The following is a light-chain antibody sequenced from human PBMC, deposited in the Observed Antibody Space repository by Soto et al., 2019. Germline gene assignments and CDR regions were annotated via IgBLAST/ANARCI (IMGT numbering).Light chain of an antibody. CDR3: QQRSKCPPL. CDR2: ASS. J-gene: IGKJ3*01. CDR1: QSVSSY. V-gene: IGKV3-11*01. Sequence: EIVMTQSPVTLSVSPGERATLSCRASQSVSSYLAWYQQKPGQATRLLIDASSSGATGIAARFSGGASRTYFTLTISSLEPDDFVVYYRQQRSKCPPLFGRGTKVDIK.